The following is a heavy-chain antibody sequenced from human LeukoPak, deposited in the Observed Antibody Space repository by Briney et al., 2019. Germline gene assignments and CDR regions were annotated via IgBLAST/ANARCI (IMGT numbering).Heavy chain of an antibody. D-gene: IGHD6-13*01. CDR1: GGTFSSYA. Sequence: SVKVSCKASGGTFSSYAISWVRQAPGQGLEWMGGIIPIFGTANYAQKFQGRVTITADESTSTAYMELSSLRSEDTAVYYCARSVQQPWYFDLWGRGTLVTGSS. J-gene: IGHJ2*01. CDR2: IIPIFGTA. V-gene: IGHV1-69*13. CDR3: ARSVQQPWYFDL.